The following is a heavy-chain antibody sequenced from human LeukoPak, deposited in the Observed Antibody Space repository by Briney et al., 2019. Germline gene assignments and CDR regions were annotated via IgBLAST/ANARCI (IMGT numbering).Heavy chain of an antibody. Sequence: GGTLRLSCAASGFTFSYYGMSWVRQAPGKGLEWVSVFSGSDGRTYYADSVKGRFTISRDNARNSLYLQMNSLRAEDTAVYYCARDGYYYDRSGYPKGDYWGQGTLVTVSS. V-gene: IGHV3-23*01. D-gene: IGHD3-22*01. CDR3: ARDGYYYDRSGYPKGDY. CDR2: FSGSDGRT. J-gene: IGHJ4*02. CDR1: GFTFSYYG.